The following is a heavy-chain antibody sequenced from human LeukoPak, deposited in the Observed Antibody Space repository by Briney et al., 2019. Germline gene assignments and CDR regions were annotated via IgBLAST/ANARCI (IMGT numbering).Heavy chain of an antibody. J-gene: IGHJ4*02. Sequence: PGGSLRLSCAASGFSFSTTWMHWVRLPPGQGLEWVSGISWNSGSIGYADSVKGRFTISRDNAKNSLYLQMNSLRAEDTALYYCAKDIEGAETGLFDYWGQGTLVTVSS. CDR3: AKDIEGAETGLFDY. D-gene: IGHD1-26*01. CDR2: ISWNSGSI. V-gene: IGHV3-9*01. CDR1: GFSFSTTW.